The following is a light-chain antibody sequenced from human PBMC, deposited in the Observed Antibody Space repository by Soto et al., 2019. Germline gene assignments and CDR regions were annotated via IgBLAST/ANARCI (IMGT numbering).Light chain of an antibody. CDR1: QSVSSSN. CDR3: QQYGSSPRT. CDR2: GAS. J-gene: IGKJ2*02. Sequence: EIVLTQSPGTLSLSPGERATLSCRASQSVSSSNLAWYQQKPGQAPTFLIYGASSRATGIPDRFSGSGSGTDFTLTISRLEPEDFAVYYCQQYGSSPRTFGQGTKLEI. V-gene: IGKV3-20*01.